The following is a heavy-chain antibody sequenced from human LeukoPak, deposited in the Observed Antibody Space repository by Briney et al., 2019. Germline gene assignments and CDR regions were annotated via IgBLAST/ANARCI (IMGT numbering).Heavy chain of an antibody. D-gene: IGHD6-13*01. Sequence: GGPLRLSCAASGFTFSSYWMSWVRQAPGKGLEWVANIKQDGSEKYYVDSVKGRFTISRDNSKNTLYLQMNSLRAEDTAVYYCARDLGSSWGLGYWGQGTLVTVSS. V-gene: IGHV3-7*03. J-gene: IGHJ4*02. CDR1: GFTFSSYW. CDR2: IKQDGSEK. CDR3: ARDLGSSWGLGY.